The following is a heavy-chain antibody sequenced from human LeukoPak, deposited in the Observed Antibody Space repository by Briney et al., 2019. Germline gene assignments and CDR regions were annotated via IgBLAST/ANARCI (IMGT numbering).Heavy chain of an antibody. Sequence: ASVKVSCKASGYTFINYYMHWVRQAPGQGLEWMGIINPSGGNTSYAQKFQGRITMTRDMSTSTVYMELSSLSSEDTAVFYCATSTVVTDWYFDLWGRGTLVTVSS. CDR3: ATSTVVTDWYFDL. D-gene: IGHD4-23*01. J-gene: IGHJ2*01. CDR2: INPSGGNT. CDR1: GYTFINYY. V-gene: IGHV1-46*01.